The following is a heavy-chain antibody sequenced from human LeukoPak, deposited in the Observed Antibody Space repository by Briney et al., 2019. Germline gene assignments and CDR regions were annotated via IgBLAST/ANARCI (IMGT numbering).Heavy chain of an antibody. J-gene: IGHJ6*03. V-gene: IGHV4-4*07. CDR1: GGSISSYY. CDR2: IYTSGST. CDR3: ARESRGYDILTGKYHRGYYSYYMDV. D-gene: IGHD3-9*01. Sequence: SETLSLTCTVSGGSISSYYWSWIRQPAGKGLEWIGRIYTSGSTNYNPSLKSRVTMSVDTSKNQFSLKLSSVTAEDTAVYYCARESRGYDILTGKYHRGYYSYYMDVWGKGTTVIVSS.